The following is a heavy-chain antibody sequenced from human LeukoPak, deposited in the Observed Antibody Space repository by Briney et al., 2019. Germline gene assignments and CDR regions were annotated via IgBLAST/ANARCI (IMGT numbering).Heavy chain of an antibody. Sequence: GGSLRLSCAASGFTFDDYAMHWVRQAPGKGLEWVSLISGDGGSTYYADSVKGRFTISRDNSKNSLHLQMNSLRTEDTALYYCAKGAAAGNYFDYWGQGTLVTVSS. CDR2: ISGDGGST. J-gene: IGHJ4*02. D-gene: IGHD6-13*01. CDR1: GFTFDDYA. V-gene: IGHV3-43*02. CDR3: AKGAAAGNYFDY.